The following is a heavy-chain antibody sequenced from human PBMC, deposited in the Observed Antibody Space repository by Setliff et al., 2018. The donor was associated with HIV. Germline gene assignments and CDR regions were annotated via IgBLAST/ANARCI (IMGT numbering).Heavy chain of an antibody. CDR3: ASFDLSTTSSAD. Sequence: SETLSLTCTVSDNSIKTHYWNWIRQSPGKGLEWIAFTHHTGDTGYNPSLKSRVTTSVDPSKNQFSLILRSVTATDTAIYYCASFDLSTTSSADWGQGALVTVSS. J-gene: IGHJ1*01. V-gene: IGHV4-59*11. CDR2: THHTGDT. D-gene: IGHD6-6*01. CDR1: DNSIKTHY.